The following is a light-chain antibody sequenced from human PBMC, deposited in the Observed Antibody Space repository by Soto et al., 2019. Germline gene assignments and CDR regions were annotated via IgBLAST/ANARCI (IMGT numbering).Light chain of an antibody. CDR2: DVS. V-gene: IGLV2-14*01. J-gene: IGLJ1*01. CDR1: SSDVGGYNY. Sequence: QSALTQPASVTGFPGQSITISCTRTSSDVGGYNYVSWYQQHPGKAPKLMIYDVSNRPSGVSNRSSGSKSGNTASLTISGLQAEDEADYYCSSYTSSSTLVFGTGTRSPS. CDR3: SSYTSSSTLV.